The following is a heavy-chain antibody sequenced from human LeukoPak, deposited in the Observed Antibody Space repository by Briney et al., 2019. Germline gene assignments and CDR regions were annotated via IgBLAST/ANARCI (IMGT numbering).Heavy chain of an antibody. V-gene: IGHV4-59*01. CDR2: IYYSGST. CDR1: GGSISSYY. D-gene: IGHD4-11*01. CDR3: ARKKTVTNYYYGMDV. J-gene: IGHJ6*02. Sequence: SETLSLTCTVSGGSISSYYWSWIRQPPGKGLEWIGYIYYSGSTNYNPSLKSRVTISVDTSKNQFSLKLSSVTAADTAVYYCARKKTVTNYYYGMDVWGQGTTVTVSS.